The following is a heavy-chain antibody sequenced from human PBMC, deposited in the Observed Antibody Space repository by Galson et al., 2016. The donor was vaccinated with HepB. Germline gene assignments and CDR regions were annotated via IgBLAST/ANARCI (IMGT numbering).Heavy chain of an antibody. Sequence: SLRLSCAGSGFTFASYGMNWVRQAPGKGLEWVSYITRSGGAIYYTDSVKGRFTISRDNAKNSLYLQMNSLRAEDTAVYYCARDIYGPTYVNYYGLDVWGEGTTVTVSA. CDR3: ARDIYGPTYVNYYGLDV. CDR2: ITRSGGAI. CDR1: GFTFASYG. V-gene: IGHV3-48*01. D-gene: IGHD2/OR15-2a*01. J-gene: IGHJ6*04.